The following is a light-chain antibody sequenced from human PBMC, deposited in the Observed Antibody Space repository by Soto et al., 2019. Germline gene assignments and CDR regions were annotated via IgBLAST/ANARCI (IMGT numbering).Light chain of an antibody. Sequence: QAVVTQEPSFSVSPGGTVTLTCGLSSGSVSTSYYPSWYPQTPGQAPRTLIYNTKTRSSGVPGRFSGSILGNKAALTIAGAQSDYESDYYCVLYMGSGISVFGGGTKLTVL. CDR2: NTK. V-gene: IGLV8-61*01. CDR3: VLYMGSGISV. J-gene: IGLJ3*02. CDR1: SGSVSTSYY.